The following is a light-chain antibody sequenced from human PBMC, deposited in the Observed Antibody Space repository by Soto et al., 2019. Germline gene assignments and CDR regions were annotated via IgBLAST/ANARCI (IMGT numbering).Light chain of an antibody. CDR3: QQYNSHHRDT. CDR1: QSIGSC. V-gene: IGKV1-5*01. CDR2: DAS. Sequence: DIQMTQSPSTLSASVGDRVTLSCRASQSIGSCLAWYQQKPGKAPTLLIYDASSLESGVPSRFSGSGSCTEFSLTIISLQPDDFSADYCQQYNSHHRDTFGGGTKVDIK. J-gene: IGKJ4*01.